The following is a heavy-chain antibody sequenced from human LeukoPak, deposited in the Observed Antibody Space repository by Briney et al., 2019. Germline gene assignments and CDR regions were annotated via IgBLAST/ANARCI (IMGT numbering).Heavy chain of an antibody. D-gene: IGHD6-6*01. V-gene: IGHV4-31*03. CDR3: ARTDSSTLLDY. CDR2: IYYSGST. Sequence: SETLSLTCTVCGGSISIGGYYWSWIRQHPGKGLGWIGYIYYSGSTYYNPSLKSRVTISVDTSKNQFSLKLSSVTAADTAVYYCARTDSSTLLDYWGQGTLVTVSS. CDR1: GGSISIGGYY. J-gene: IGHJ4*02.